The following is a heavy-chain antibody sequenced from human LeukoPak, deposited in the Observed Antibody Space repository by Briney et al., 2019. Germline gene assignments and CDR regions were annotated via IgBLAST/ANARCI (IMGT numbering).Heavy chain of an antibody. V-gene: IGHV1-18*01. J-gene: IGHJ6*02. CDR2: INAYNGNT. CDR1: GYTFTSYA. CDR3: ARDTRIGTVTPRAGYYGMDV. D-gene: IGHD4-17*01. Sequence: ASVKVSCKASGYTFTSYAMNWVRQAPGQGLEWMGWINAYNGNTNYAQKLQGRVTMTTDTSTSTAYMELRSLRSDDTAVYYCARDTRIGTVTPRAGYYGMDVWGQGTTVTVSS.